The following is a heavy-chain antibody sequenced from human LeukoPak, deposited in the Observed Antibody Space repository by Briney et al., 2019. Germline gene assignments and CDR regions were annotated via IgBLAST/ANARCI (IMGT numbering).Heavy chain of an antibody. CDR3: ARQGRRITIFGVVSWFDP. D-gene: IGHD3-3*01. CDR2: IYYSGST. V-gene: IGHV4-39*01. CDR1: GGSISSSSYY. Sequence: SETLSLTCTVSGGSISSSSYYWGWIRRPPGKGLEWIGSIYYSGSTYYNPSLKSRVTISVDTSKNQFSLKLSSVTAADTAVYYCARQGRRITIFGVVSWFDPWGQGTLVTVSS. J-gene: IGHJ5*02.